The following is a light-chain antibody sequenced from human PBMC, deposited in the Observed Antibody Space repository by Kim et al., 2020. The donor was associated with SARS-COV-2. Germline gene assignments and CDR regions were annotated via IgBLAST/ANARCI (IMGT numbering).Light chain of an antibody. J-gene: IGLJ3*02. CDR1: SSNIGSNT. V-gene: IGLV1-44*01. CDR3: AAWDDSLDGFGV. CDR2: SNN. Sequence: QSGLTQPPSASGTPGQRVTISCSGSSSNIGSNTVNWYQQLPGTAPKLLIYSNNQRPSGVPDRFSGSKSGTSASLAISGLQSEDEADYYCAAWDDSLDGFGVFGGGTQLTVL.